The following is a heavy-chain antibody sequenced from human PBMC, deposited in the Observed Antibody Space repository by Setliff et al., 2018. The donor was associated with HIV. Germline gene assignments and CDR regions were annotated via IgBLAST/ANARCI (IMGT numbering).Heavy chain of an antibody. Sequence: ASVKVSCKASGYTFTDYFMHWVRQAPGQGLEWMGVINPSGGSTNYAQKFQGRVTMTGDTSISTVYMELSGLTSDDTAVYYCARGVGTTSNYYYMDVWGKGTTVTVSS. J-gene: IGHJ6*03. CDR2: INPSGGST. D-gene: IGHD1-7*01. V-gene: IGHV1-46*01. CDR3: ARGVGTTSNYYYMDV. CDR1: GYTFTDYF.